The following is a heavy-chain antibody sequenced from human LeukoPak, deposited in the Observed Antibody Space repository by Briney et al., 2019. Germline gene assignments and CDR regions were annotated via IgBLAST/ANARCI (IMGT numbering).Heavy chain of an antibody. CDR3: ARRYCGGDCHSPYFDY. Sequence: GGSLRLSCAASGFTFSSYWMSWVRQAPGKGLGWVANIKEDGSEKYYVDSVKGRFTISRDNAKNSLYLQMDSLRAEDTAVYYCARRYCGGDCHSPYFDYWGQGTLVTVSS. V-gene: IGHV3-7*01. CDR1: GFTFSSYW. CDR2: IKEDGSEK. D-gene: IGHD2-21*02. J-gene: IGHJ4*02.